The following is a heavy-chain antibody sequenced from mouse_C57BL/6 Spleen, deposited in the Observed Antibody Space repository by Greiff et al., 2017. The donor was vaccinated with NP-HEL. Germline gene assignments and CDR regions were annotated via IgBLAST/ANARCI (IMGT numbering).Heavy chain of an antibody. Sequence: VQLQQPEAELVKPGASVKLSCKASGYTFTSYWMHWVKQRPGQGLEWIGMIHPNSGSTNYNEKFKSKATLTVDKSSSTAYMQLSSLTSEDSAVYYCARENYYGSSYYFDYWGQGTTLTVSS. J-gene: IGHJ2*01. CDR1: GYTFTSYW. CDR2: IHPNSGST. D-gene: IGHD1-1*01. CDR3: ARENYYGSSYYFDY. V-gene: IGHV1-64*01.